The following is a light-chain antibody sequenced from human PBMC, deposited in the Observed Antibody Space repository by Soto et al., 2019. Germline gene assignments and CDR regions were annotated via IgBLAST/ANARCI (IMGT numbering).Light chain of an antibody. CDR2: DAP. CDR1: QSVSSY. CDR3: QQRSNWLTWT. Sequence: EIVLTQSPATLSLSPGERATLSCRASQSVSSYLAWYQQKPGQAPRLLIYDAPNRATGIPARFSGSGPGTDFTLTISSLEPEDFAVYYCQQRSNWLTWTFGQGTKVDIK. J-gene: IGKJ1*01. V-gene: IGKV3-11*01.